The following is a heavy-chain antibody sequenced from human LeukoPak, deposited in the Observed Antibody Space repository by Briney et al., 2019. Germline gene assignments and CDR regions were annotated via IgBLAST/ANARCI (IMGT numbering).Heavy chain of an antibody. CDR2: IYHSGSP. Sequence: SETLSLTCAVSGGSISSNNWWGWVHQPPGKGLEWIGEIYHSGSPNYNLSLKSRVTISVDKSRNHFSLNLSSVTAADTAVYYCARVNINNWHSCDYWGQGTLVTVSS. CDR3: ARVNINNWHSCDY. V-gene: IGHV4-4*02. J-gene: IGHJ4*02. D-gene: IGHD1-1*01. CDR1: GGSISSNNW.